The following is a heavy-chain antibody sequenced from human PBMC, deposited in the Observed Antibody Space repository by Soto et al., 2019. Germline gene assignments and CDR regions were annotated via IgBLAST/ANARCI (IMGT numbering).Heavy chain of an antibody. CDR3: ARDRNYYGSGSYYNEERYYYYGMDV. CDR1: GGTFSSYA. Sequence: ASVKVSCKASGGTFSSYAISWVRQAPGQGLEWMGGIIPIFGTANYAQKFQGRVTITADESTSTAYMELSSLRSEDTAAYYCARDRNYYGSGSYYNEERYYYYGMDVWGQGTTVTVSS. D-gene: IGHD3-10*01. V-gene: IGHV1-69*13. J-gene: IGHJ6*02. CDR2: IIPIFGTA.